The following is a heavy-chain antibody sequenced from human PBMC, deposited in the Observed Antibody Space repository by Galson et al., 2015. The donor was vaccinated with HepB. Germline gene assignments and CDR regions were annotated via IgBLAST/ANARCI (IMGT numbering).Heavy chain of an antibody. CDR1: GFTFSSYW. J-gene: IGHJ6*02. CDR2: INSDGSST. Sequence: SLRLSCAASGFTFSSYWMHWVRQAPGKGLVWVSRINSDGSSTSYADSVKGRFTISRDDAKNTLYLQMNSLRAEDTAVYYCARGIHSPVPPHYYYYGMDVWGQGTTVTVSS. V-gene: IGHV3-74*01. CDR3: ARGIHSPVPPHYYYYGMDV. D-gene: IGHD2-21*01.